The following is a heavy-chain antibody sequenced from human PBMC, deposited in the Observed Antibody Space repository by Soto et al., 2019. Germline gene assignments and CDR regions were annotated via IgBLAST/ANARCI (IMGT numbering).Heavy chain of an antibody. J-gene: IGHJ4*02. V-gene: IGHV3-33*01. CDR3: ARARPRVRRAGTGGGFFDY. CDR1: GFTFSSYG. Sequence: QVQLVESGGGVVQPGRSLRLSCAASGFTFSSYGMHWVRQAPGKGLEWVAVIWYDGSNKYYADSVKGRFTISKDNSKNTLYLQMNSLGAEDTGVYYCARARPRVRRAGTGGGFFDYWGQGTLVTVSS. D-gene: IGHD6-19*01. CDR2: IWYDGSNK.